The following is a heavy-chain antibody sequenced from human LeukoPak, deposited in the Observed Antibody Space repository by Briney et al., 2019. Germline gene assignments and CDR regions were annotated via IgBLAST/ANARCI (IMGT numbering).Heavy chain of an antibody. CDR1: GGSINSYY. D-gene: IGHD6-13*01. V-gene: IGHV4-59*01. CDR2: IYYSGST. Sequence: PSETLSLTCTVSGGSINSYYWSWIRQPPGKGLEWIGYIYYSGSTNYNPSLKSRVTISEDTSKNQFSLNLSSVTAADTAVYYCARGGASSRYLDSWGQGTLVTVSS. CDR3: ARGGASSRYLDS. J-gene: IGHJ4*03.